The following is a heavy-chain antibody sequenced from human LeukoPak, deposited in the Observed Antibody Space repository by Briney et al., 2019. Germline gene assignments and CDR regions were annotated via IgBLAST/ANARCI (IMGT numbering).Heavy chain of an antibody. Sequence: SVKVSCKASGGTFSSYAISWVRQAPGQGLEWMGGIIPTFGTANYAQKFQGRVTITADESTSTAYMELSSLRSEDTAVYYCARGGDYHYYYGMDVWGQGTTVTVSS. J-gene: IGHJ6*02. CDR3: ARGGDYHYYYGMDV. V-gene: IGHV1-69*13. D-gene: IGHD4-17*01. CDR1: GGTFSSYA. CDR2: IIPTFGTA.